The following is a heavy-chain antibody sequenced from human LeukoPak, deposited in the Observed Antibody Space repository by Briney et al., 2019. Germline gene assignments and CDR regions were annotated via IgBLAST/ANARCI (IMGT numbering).Heavy chain of an antibody. CDR2: INHSGST. J-gene: IGHJ5*02. CDR3: ARGLLSVERRPGNWFDP. Sequence: GSLRLSCTASGFTFGDYAMSWFRQPPGKGLEWIGEINHSGSTNYNPSLKSRVTISVDTSKNQFSLKLSSVTAADTAVYYCARGLLSVERRPGNWFDPWGQGTLVTVSS. CDR1: GFTFGDYA. D-gene: IGHD1-1*01. V-gene: IGHV4-34*01.